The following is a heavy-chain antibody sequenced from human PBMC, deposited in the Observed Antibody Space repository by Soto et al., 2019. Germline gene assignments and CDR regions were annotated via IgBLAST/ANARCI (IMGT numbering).Heavy chain of an antibody. D-gene: IGHD3-3*01. CDR3: ARGRKYYDFWSGYDY. Sequence: GGSLRLSCAASGFTFSSYDMHWVRQATGKGLEWVSAIGTAGDTYYPGSVKGRFTISRENAKNSLYLQMNSLRAGDTAVYYCARGRKYYDFWSGYDYWGQGTLVTVSS. CDR2: IGTAGDT. CDR1: GFTFSSYD. V-gene: IGHV3-13*01. J-gene: IGHJ4*02.